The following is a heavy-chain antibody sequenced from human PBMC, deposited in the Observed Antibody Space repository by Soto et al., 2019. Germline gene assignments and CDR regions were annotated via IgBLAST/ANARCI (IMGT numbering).Heavy chain of an antibody. V-gene: IGHV4-34*01. J-gene: IGHJ6*02. D-gene: IGHD5-18*01. CDR1: GGSFSGYY. CDR3: ARGYSWANREDYYNGMDV. CDR2: INHSGST. Sequence: PSETLSLTCADYGGSFSGYYWRWMRPPPGKGLEWIGEINHSGSTNYNPSLKSRVTISVDTSKNQFSLKLSSVTAADTAVYYCARGYSWANREDYYNGMDVWGQGTTVTISS.